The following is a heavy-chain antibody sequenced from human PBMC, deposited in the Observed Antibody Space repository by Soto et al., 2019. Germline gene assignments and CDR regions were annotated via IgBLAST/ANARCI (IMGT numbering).Heavy chain of an antibody. J-gene: IGHJ4*02. V-gene: IGHV3-33*01. CDR1: GFTFSSYG. D-gene: IGHD6-13*01. CDR3: ARDRSSSSSVRGYYFDY. Sequence: QVQLVESGGGVVQLGRSLRLSCAASGFTFSSYGMHWVRQAPGKGLEWVAVIWYDGSNKYYADSVKGRFTISRDNSKNTLYLQMNSLRAEDTAVYYCARDRSSSSSVRGYYFDYWGQGTLVTVSS. CDR2: IWYDGSNK.